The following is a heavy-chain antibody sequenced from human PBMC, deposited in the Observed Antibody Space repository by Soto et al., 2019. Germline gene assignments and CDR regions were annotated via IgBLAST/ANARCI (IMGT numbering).Heavy chain of an antibody. V-gene: IGHV1-69*01. Sequence: QVQLVQSGAEVRKPGSSVTVSCKASGGTFSNYAISWVRQAPGQGLEWMGGIIPIVGTGRYAQKLQGRVTITADAPTTTAYMELSSLRFEAAAVYYCARVVILVPTASTHYYYHMDVWGPGTTVTVSS. D-gene: IGHD2-2*01. J-gene: IGHJ6*02. CDR1: GGTFSNYA. CDR3: ARVVILVPTASTHYYYHMDV. CDR2: IIPIVGTG.